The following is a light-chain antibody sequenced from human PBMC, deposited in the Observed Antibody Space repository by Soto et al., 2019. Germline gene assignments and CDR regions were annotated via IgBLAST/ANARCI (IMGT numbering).Light chain of an antibody. CDR3: QQRSKSIT. V-gene: IGKV3-11*01. CDR1: QSVSSY. J-gene: IGKJ5*01. CDR2: DAS. Sequence: EIVLTQSPATLSLSPGERATLSCRASQSVSSYLAWYQQKPGQAPRLLIYDASNGATGIPARFSGSGSGTDFTLTISSLEPEDFAVYYCQQRSKSITFGQGTRLEIK.